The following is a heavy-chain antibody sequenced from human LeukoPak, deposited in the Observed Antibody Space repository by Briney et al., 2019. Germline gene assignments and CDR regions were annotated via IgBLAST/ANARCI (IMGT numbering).Heavy chain of an antibody. J-gene: IGHJ6*02. Sequence: ASVKVSCKASGYTFTSYDISWVRQVPGQGLEWMGWISVYKTNATYAEKFQDRVTMTTDTSTSTAYMELRRLTSDDTAVYYCARDEGKWFGESYYYYYGMDVWGQGTTVSVSS. CDR3: ARDEGKWFGESYYYYYGMDV. D-gene: IGHD3-10*01. CDR2: ISVYKTNA. V-gene: IGHV1-18*01. CDR1: GYTFTSYD.